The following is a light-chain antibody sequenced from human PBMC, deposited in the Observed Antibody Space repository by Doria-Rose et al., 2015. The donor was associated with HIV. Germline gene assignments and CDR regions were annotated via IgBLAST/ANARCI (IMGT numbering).Light chain of an antibody. CDR2: EVS. V-gene: IGLV2-8*01. CDR1: SSDVGGYNY. J-gene: IGLJ1*01. Sequence: SASGSPGQSVSISCTGTSSDVGGYNYVSWYRQHPGKAPKLMIYEVSKRPSGVPDRFSGSKSGNTASLTVSGLQAEDEADYYCYSYAGSNSGVFGAGTKVTVL. CDR3: YSYAGSNSGV.